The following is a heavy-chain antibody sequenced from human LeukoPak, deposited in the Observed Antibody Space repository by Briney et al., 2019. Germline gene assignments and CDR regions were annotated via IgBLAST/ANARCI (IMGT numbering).Heavy chain of an antibody. Sequence: PGGSLRLSCAASGFTVSSNYMSWVRQAPGKGLEWVSVIYSGGSTYYADSVKGRFTISRDNSKNTLYLQMNSLRAEDTAVYYCARDRVTGTYYYGMDVWGQGTTVTVSS. J-gene: IGHJ6*02. CDR3: ARDRVTGTYYYGMDV. V-gene: IGHV3-53*01. D-gene: IGHD4-11*01. CDR2: IYSGGST. CDR1: GFTVSSNY.